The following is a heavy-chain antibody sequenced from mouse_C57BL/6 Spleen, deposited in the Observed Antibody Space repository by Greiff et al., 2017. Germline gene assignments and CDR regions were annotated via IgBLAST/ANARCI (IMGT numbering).Heavy chain of an antibody. J-gene: IGHJ1*03. CDR1: GYTFTDYN. CDR2: INPNNGGT. V-gene: IGHV1-18*01. Sequence: VQLQQSGPELVKPGASVKIPCKASGYTFTDYNMDWVKQSHGKSLEWIGDINPNNGGTIYNQKFKGKATLTVDKSSSTAYMELRSLTSEDTAVYYCARGGSNYELGWYFDVWGTGTTVTVAS. D-gene: IGHD2-5*01. CDR3: ARGGSNYELGWYFDV.